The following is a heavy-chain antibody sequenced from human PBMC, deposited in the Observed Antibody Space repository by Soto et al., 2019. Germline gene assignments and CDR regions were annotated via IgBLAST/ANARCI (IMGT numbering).Heavy chain of an antibody. J-gene: IGHJ5*02. CDR2: IYWDDDK. D-gene: IGHD6-13*01. Sequence: QITLKESGPTLVKPTQTLTLTCTFSGFSLSTSGVGVGWIRQPPGKALEWLALIYWDDDKRYSPSLKSRLTITNDTSKNQVVLTMTNMDPVDTATYYCAHRGHLRPAAVGSWFDPWGQGTLVNVSS. CDR3: AHRGHLRPAAVGSWFDP. V-gene: IGHV2-5*02. CDR1: GFSLSTSGVG.